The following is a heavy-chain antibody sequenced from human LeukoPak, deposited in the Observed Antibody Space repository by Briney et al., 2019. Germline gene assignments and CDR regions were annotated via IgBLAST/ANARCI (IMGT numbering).Heavy chain of an antibody. CDR3: AKDFSLGSHNWFDP. V-gene: IGHV3-23*01. CDR1: GFTFSSYA. Sequence: PGGSLRLSCAASGFTFSSYAMSWVRQAPGKELEWVSAISSTGGNTYYADSVKGRFTISRDNSKNTLYLQMNSLRADDTAVYYCAKDFSLGSHNWFDPWGQGTLVTVSS. CDR2: ISSTGGNT. J-gene: IGHJ5*02. D-gene: IGHD3-10*01.